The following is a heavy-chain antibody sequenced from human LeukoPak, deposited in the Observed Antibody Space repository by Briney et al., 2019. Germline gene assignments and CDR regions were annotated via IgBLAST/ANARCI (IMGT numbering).Heavy chain of an antibody. CDR3: AGDSGYDGPGAFDI. CDR1: GGSFSGYY. CDR2: INHSGST. Sequence: SETLSLTCAVYGGSFSGYYWSWIRQPPGKGLEWIGEINHSGSTNYNPSLKSRVTISVDASKNQFSLKLSSVTAADTAVYYCAGDSGYDGPGAFDIWGQGTMVTVSS. V-gene: IGHV4-34*01. J-gene: IGHJ3*02. D-gene: IGHD5-12*01.